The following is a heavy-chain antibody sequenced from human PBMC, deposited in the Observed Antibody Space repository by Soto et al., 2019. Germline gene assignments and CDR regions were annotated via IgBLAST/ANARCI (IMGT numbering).Heavy chain of an antibody. J-gene: IGHJ4*02. V-gene: IGHV4-34*01. CDR2: INHSGST. CDR3: ASTSGDRGTADY. D-gene: IGHD7-27*01. Sequence: SETLSHTCAVYGGSFSGYYWSWIRQPPGKGLECIGEINHSGSTNYNPSLKSRVTISVDTSKNQFSLKLSSVTAADTAVYYCASTSGDRGTADYWGQGTLVTVSS. CDR1: GGSFSGYY.